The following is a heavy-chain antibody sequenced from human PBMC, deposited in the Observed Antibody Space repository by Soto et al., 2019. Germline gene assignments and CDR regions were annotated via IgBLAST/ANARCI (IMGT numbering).Heavy chain of an antibody. Sequence: SETLSLTCTVSGGSISSYYWSWIRQPPGKGLEWSGYIYYSGSTNYNPSLKSRVTISVDTSKNQFSLKLSSVTAADTAVYYRARDQPYYDFWSGYTRYYRMDVWGQGTTVTVSS. CDR2: IYYSGST. D-gene: IGHD3-3*01. CDR3: ARDQPYYDFWSGYTRYYRMDV. V-gene: IGHV4-59*01. CDR1: GGSISSYY. J-gene: IGHJ6*02.